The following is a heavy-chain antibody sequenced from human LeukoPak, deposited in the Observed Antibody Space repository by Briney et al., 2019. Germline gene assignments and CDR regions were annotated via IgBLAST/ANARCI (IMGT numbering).Heavy chain of an antibody. CDR1: GFTFSSYS. CDR3: ARVGPGYSDAFDI. J-gene: IGHJ3*02. V-gene: IGHV3-21*01. D-gene: IGHD3-22*01. Sequence: PGGSLRLSCAASGFTFSSYSMNWVRQAPGKGLEWVSSISSSSSYIYYADSVKGRFTISRDNAKNSLYLQMNSLRAEDTAVYYCARVGPGYSDAFDIWGQGTMVTVSS. CDR2: ISSSSSYI.